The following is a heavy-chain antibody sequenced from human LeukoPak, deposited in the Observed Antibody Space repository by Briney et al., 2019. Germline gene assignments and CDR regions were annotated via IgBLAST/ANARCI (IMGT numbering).Heavy chain of an antibody. CDR3: ARDREYYYDSSGHYSDAFDI. Sequence: PSETLSLTCSVSGDSISGSDHYWAWVRQPPGGWLEWIGTLSYSGSTHYNPSLESRITISADTSKNQFSLKVNPVIAADTAVYYCARDREYYYDSSGHYSDAFDIWGQGTMVTVSS. J-gene: IGHJ3*02. D-gene: IGHD3-22*01. V-gene: IGHV4-39*07. CDR2: LSYSGST. CDR1: GDSISGSDHY.